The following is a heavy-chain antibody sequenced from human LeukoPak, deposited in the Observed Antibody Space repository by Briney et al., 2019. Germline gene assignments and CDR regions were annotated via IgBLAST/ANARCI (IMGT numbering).Heavy chain of an antibody. CDR3: ASEGGGTYSSDY. CDR2: IYESGST. D-gene: IGHD1-26*01. V-gene: IGHV4-38-2*01. J-gene: IGHJ4*02. CDR1: GYSISSGHY. Sequence: SGTLSLTCAVAGYSISSGHYWGWIRQPPGKGLEWIGIIYESGSTYYNPSLKSRVTISVDTSKNQFSLKLSSVTATDTAVYYCASEGGGTYSSDYCGQGTLVAVSS.